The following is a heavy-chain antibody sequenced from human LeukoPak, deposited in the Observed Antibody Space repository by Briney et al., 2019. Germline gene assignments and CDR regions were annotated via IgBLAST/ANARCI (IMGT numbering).Heavy chain of an antibody. CDR1: GGSIRRTNW. Sequence: SETLSLTCGVSGGSIRRTNWWSWVRQPPGQGLEWIGEISLSGQTNFNPSLNGRVTMSLEESRNQLSLTLTSVTAADTAIYYCSRESGAFCPFGYWGQGTLLIVPP. J-gene: IGHJ4*02. D-gene: IGHD1-26*01. CDR3: SRESGAFCPFGY. CDR2: ISLSGQT. V-gene: IGHV4/OR15-8*02.